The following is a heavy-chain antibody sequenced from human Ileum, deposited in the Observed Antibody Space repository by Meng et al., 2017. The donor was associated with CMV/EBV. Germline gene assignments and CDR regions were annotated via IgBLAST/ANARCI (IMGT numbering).Heavy chain of an antibody. V-gene: IGHV4-61*01. J-gene: IGHJ5*02. Sequence: GSYCWSWMRQPPGKGLEWIGYIYYSGITNYNPSLKSRVNISVDTSKNQFSLKLSSVTAADTAVYYCASSDIVVVPAAIQGTGWFDPWGQGTLVTVSS. D-gene: IGHD2-2*02. CDR2: IYYSGIT. CDR3: ASSDIVVVPAAIQGTGWFDP. CDR1: GSYC.